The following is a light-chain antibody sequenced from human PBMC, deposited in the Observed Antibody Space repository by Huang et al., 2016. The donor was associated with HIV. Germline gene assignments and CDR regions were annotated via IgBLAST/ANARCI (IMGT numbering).Light chain of an antibody. CDR2: AAS. CDR3: QQSHSTPYT. J-gene: IGKJ2*01. V-gene: IGKV1-39*01. CDR1: QSISTY. Sequence: DIQMTQSPSSLSASVGDRVTLTCRASQSISTYLNWYQQKPGKSPKVLIYAASSLQRGVPSRFSGSGSGTDFTLTISSLQPEDFATYYCQQSHSTPYTFGQGTKLQ.